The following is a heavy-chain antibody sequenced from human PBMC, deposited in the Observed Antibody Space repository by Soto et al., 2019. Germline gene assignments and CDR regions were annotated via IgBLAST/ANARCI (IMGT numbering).Heavy chain of an antibody. V-gene: IGHV4-30-4*01. CDR3: ARALPGSCSFDY. CDR1: GGSISSGDYY. D-gene: IGHD2-15*01. CDR2: IYYSGST. J-gene: IGHJ4*02. Sequence: SETLSLTCTVSGGSISSGDYYWSWIRQPPGKGLEWIGYIYYSGSTYYNPSLKSRVTISVDTSKNQFSLKLSSVTAADTAVYYCARALPGSCSFDYWGQGTLVTVSS.